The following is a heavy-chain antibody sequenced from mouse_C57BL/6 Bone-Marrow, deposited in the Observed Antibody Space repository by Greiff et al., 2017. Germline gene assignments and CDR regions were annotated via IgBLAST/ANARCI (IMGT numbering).Heavy chain of an antibody. D-gene: IGHD2-12*01. V-gene: IGHV1-64*01. J-gene: IGHJ4*01. CDR2: MHPNGGSP. CDR1: GYTFTNYW. Sequence: QVQLQQPGAELVKPGASVKLSCKASGYTFTNYWMHWVKQRPGQGLEWIGMMHPNGGSPDYNEKFKSEATLSVDKSSRTAYMELSSLTSEDSAVYYCARYDNYDDYTMGYGGQGTSDPVSS. CDR3: ARYDNYDDYTMGY.